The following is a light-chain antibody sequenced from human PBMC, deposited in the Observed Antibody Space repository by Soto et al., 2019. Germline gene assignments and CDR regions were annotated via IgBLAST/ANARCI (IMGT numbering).Light chain of an antibody. CDR1: QSIGAS. CDR2: KAS. Sequence: DIQITQTPSTLYASVGDRVTMTCRASQSIGASLAWFQQKPGKAPNLLIYKASSLESGVPSRFSGSGSGTEFTLTISTLQPDDFATYYCPQYNSSPLTFGGGTKVEIK. CDR3: PQYNSSPLT. V-gene: IGKV1-5*03. J-gene: IGKJ4*01.